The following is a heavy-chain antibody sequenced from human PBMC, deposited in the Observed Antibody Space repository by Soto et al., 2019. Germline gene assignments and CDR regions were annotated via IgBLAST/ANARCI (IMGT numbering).Heavy chain of an antibody. CDR3: ARANHKSLWFGNNDY. CDR1: GYTFTSYA. D-gene: IGHD3-10*01. J-gene: IGHJ4*02. CDR2: INAGNGNT. V-gene: IGHV1-3*01. Sequence: ASVKVSCKASGYTFTSYAMHWVRQAPGQRLEWMGWINAGNGNTKYSQKFQGRVTITRDTSASTAYMELSSLRSEDTAVYYCARANHKSLWFGNNDYWGQGTLVTVSS.